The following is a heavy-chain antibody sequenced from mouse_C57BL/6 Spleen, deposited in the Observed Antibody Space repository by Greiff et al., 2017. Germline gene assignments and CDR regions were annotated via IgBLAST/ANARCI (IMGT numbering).Heavy chain of an antibody. CDR2: IHPNSGST. V-gene: IGHV1-64*01. CDR3: ARTTAQAPMDY. CDR1: GYTFTSYW. D-gene: IGHD3-2*02. J-gene: IGHJ4*01. Sequence: VQLQQPGAELVKPGASVKLSCKASGYTFTSYWMHWVKQRPGQGLEWIGMIHPNSGSTNYNEKFKSMATLTVDKSSSTAYMQLSSLTSEDSAVYYCARTTAQAPMDYWGQGTSVTVSS.